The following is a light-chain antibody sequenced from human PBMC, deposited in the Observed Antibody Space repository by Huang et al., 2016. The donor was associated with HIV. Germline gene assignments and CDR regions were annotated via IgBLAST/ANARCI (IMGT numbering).Light chain of an antibody. Sequence: DIQMTQSPSSLSASVGDRVTITCRASQSISSYLNWYQQKPGQAPKLLIYAASSLQSGFPSRFSGSGSGTDFTLTISSLQPEDFATYYCQQSYSTPRNTFGQGTKLEIK. CDR2: AAS. V-gene: IGKV1-39*01. CDR3: QQSYSTPRNT. CDR1: QSISSY. J-gene: IGKJ2*01.